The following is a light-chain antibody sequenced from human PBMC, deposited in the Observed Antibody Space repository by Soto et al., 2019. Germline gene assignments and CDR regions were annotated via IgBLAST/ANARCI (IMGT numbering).Light chain of an antibody. CDR3: QQLNSYPPYT. Sequence: IQLTQSPSSLSASVGDRVTITCRASQGISSYLAWYQQKPGKAPKHLIYAASTLQSGVPSRFSGSGSGTDFTLTISSLQPEDFATYYCQQLNSYPPYTFGQGTKLEIK. V-gene: IGKV1-9*01. CDR2: AAS. J-gene: IGKJ2*01. CDR1: QGISSY.